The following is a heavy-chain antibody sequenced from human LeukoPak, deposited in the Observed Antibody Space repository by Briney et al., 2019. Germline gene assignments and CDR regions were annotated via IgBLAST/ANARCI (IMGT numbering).Heavy chain of an antibody. D-gene: IGHD3-3*01. CDR3: AKNRLYEPYDFWSGYYRY. CDR1: GFTFSSYG. V-gene: IGHV3-30*02. Sequence: GGSLRLSCAASGFTFSSYGMHWVRQAPGKGLEWVAFIRYDGSNKYYADSVKGRFTISRDNSKNTLYLQRNSLRAEDTAVYYCAKNRLYEPYDFWSGYYRYWGQGTLVTVSS. J-gene: IGHJ4*02. CDR2: IRYDGSNK.